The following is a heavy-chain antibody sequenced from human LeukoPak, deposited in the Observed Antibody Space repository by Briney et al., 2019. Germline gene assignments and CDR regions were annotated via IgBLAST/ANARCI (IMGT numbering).Heavy chain of an antibody. V-gene: IGHV3-7*01. CDR1: GFTFSTYW. Sequence: GGSLRLSCAASGFTFSTYWTTWVRQAPGKGLEWVANIKQDGSEKYYVDSVKGRFTISRDNANKSLYLQMNSLRAEDTAVYYCARDRNTDFWSGYYTNYFDYWGQGTLVTVPS. CDR2: IKQDGSEK. D-gene: IGHD3-3*01. J-gene: IGHJ4*02. CDR3: ARDRNTDFWSGYYTNYFDY.